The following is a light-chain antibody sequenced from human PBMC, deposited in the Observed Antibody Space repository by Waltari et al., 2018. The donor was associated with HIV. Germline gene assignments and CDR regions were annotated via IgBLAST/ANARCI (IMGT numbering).Light chain of an antibody. V-gene: IGLV3-21*02. CDR2: DDS. CDR3: AAWDDSLSGWV. Sequence: SYVLTQPPSVSVAPGQTARIPCGGDTIGTKSVHWYQQKPGQAPVLVVYDDSVRPSGIPERFSVSKSGTSASLAISGLRAEDEADFYCAAWDDSLSGWVFGGGTKLTVL. J-gene: IGLJ2*01. CDR1: TIGTKS.